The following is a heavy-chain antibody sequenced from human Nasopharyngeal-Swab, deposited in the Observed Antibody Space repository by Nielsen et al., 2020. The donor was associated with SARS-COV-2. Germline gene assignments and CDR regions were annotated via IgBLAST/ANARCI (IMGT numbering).Heavy chain of an antibody. V-gene: IGHV3-66*01. J-gene: IGHJ4*02. CDR1: GFTVSSHY. CDR2: IYSGGST. CDR3: ARGRKTGTTSYYVDY. D-gene: IGHD1-1*01. Sequence: GESLKISCAASGFTVSSHYMSWVRQAPGKGLEWVSVIYSGGSTYYADSVKGRFTISRDNSKNTLYLQMNSLRAEDTAVYYCARGRKTGTTSYYVDYWGQGTLVTVSS.